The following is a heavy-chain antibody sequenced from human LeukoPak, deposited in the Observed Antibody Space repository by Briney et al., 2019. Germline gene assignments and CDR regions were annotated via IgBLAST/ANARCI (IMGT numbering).Heavy chain of an antibody. J-gene: IGHJ4*02. V-gene: IGHV1-69*05. D-gene: IGHD3-3*01. Sequence: AVKVSCKASGGTFSSYAISLVRQAPGQGLEWMGESIPIFGTANYAQKFQGRVTITTDESTSTAYMELSSLRSEDTAVYYCARARAQRILEWLFVLDYWGQGTLVTVSS. CDR1: GGTFSSYA. CDR3: ARARAQRILEWLFVLDY. CDR2: SIPIFGTA.